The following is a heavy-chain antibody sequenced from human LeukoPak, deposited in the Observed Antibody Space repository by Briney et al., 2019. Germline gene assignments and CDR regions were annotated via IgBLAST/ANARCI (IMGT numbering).Heavy chain of an antibody. CDR2: INPSGGST. V-gene: IGHV1-46*01. J-gene: IGHJ3*02. Sequence: ASVKVSCKASGYTFTSYYMHWVRQAPGQGLEWMGIINPSGGSTSYAQKFQGRVTMTRDMSTSTVYVELSSLRSEDTAVYYCARGGYQNAFDIWGQGTMVTVSS. CDR3: ARGGYQNAFDI. D-gene: IGHD6-25*01. CDR1: GYTFTSYY.